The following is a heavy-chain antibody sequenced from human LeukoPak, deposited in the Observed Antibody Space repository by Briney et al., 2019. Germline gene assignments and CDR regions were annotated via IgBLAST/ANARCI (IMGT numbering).Heavy chain of an antibody. Sequence: SVKVSCKASGGTFSSYTLTWVRQAPGQGLEWMGRIIPILGIPNYAQKFQGGVTITADKSTSTAYMDLSSLRSEDTAVYYCARGTTITTNYYYGMDVWGQGTTVTVSS. CDR1: GGTFSSYT. V-gene: IGHV1-69*02. J-gene: IGHJ6*02. CDR2: IIPILGIP. D-gene: IGHD4-11*01. CDR3: ARGTTITTNYYYGMDV.